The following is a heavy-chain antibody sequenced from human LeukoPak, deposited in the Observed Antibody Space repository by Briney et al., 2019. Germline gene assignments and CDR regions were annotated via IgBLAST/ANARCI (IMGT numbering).Heavy chain of an antibody. Sequence: GGSLRLSCAASGFTFSSYWMYWVRQAPGRGLEWVAFIRYDGSNKYYADSVKGRFTISRDNSKNTLYLQMNSLRAEDTAVYYCAKGDYYYMDVWGKGTTVTVSS. J-gene: IGHJ6*03. V-gene: IGHV3-30*02. CDR1: GFTFSSYW. CDR3: AKGDYYYMDV. CDR2: IRYDGSNK.